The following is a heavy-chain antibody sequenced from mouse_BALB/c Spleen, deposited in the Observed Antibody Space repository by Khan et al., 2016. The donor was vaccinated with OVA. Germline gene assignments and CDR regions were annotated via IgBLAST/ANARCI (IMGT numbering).Heavy chain of an antibody. Sequence: QVQLKQSGAELVRPGASVKMSCKASGYTFTSYNMHWVKQTPGQGLEWIGSIYPGNGDTSYNQKFKDKATLTADKSSSTAYIQLSSLTSEDSTVXYCARGGGDWYIDVWGAGTTVTVSS. CDR1: GYTFTSYN. CDR2: IYPGNGDT. CDR3: ARGGGDWYIDV. J-gene: IGHJ1*01. V-gene: IGHV1-12*01.